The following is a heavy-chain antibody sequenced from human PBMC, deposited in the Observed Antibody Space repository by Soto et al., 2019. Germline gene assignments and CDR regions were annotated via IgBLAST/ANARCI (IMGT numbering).Heavy chain of an antibody. J-gene: IGHJ4*02. V-gene: IGHV4-59*08. CDR2: IFYGGHT. CDR1: GDFLTTYY. D-gene: IGHD2-2*01. CDR3: ASCSSTSCYPPWGLRHFDY. Sequence: SETLSLTCDVSGDFLTTYYWNWIRQSPGKGLEWIGYIFYGGHTNYNPSLKSRVAISLDTSKNQFSLRLSSVTAADTAVYHCASCSSTSCYPPWGLRHFDYWGQGTQVTVSS.